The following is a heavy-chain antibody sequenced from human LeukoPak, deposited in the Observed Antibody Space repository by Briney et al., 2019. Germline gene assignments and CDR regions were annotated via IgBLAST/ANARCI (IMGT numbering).Heavy chain of an antibody. CDR3: ARDLVAPYGMDV. CDR2: IYSGGST. CDR1: GFTFSSYA. D-gene: IGHD5-12*01. V-gene: IGHV3-53*01. Sequence: GSLRLSCAASGFTFSSYAMSWVRQAPGKGLEWVSVIYSGGSTYYADSVKGRFTISRDNSKNTLYLQMNSLRAEDTAVYYCARDLVAPYGMDVWGQGTTVTVSS. J-gene: IGHJ6*02.